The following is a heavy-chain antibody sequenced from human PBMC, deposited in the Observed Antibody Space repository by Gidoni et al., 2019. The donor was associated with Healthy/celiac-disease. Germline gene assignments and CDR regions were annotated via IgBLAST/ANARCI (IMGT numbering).Heavy chain of an antibody. CDR3: AKAKALLWFGELFDY. CDR2: ISGSGGST. Sequence: EVQLVESGGGLVQPGGSLRLSCAASGFTFRTYAMSWVRQAPGKGLEWFSAISGSGGSTSYADSVKGRFTISRDNSKNTLYLQMNSLRAEDTAVYYCAKAKALLWFGELFDYWGQGTLVTVSS. J-gene: IGHJ4*02. CDR1: GFTFRTYA. D-gene: IGHD3-10*01. V-gene: IGHV3-23*04.